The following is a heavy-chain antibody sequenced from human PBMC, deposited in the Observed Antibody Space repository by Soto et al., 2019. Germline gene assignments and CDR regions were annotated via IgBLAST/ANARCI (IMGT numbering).Heavy chain of an antibody. J-gene: IGHJ5*02. V-gene: IGHV3-23*01. CDR2: ITGRGDST. Sequence: GGSLRLSCAASGFPFSDHAMHWVRQTPGKGLEWVSAITGRGDSTYYADSVKGRFTISRDNSKSTLYLQMMSLRAEDTAVYYCAKDLYVQPPSGWFDPWGQGPVVTVSS. CDR1: GFPFSDHA. D-gene: IGHD1-26*01. CDR3: AKDLYVQPPSGWFDP.